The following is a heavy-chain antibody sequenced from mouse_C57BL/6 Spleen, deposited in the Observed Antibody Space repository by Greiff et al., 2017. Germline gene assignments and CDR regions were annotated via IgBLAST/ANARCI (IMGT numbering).Heavy chain of an antibody. J-gene: IGHJ2*01. CDR2: ISSGGDYI. CDR3: TRDGSLDY. V-gene: IGHV5-9-1*02. Sequence: EVKLVESGEGLVKPGGSLKLSCAASGFTFRSYAMSWVRQTPEKRLEWVAYISSGGDYIYYADTVKGRFTISIDNARNTLYLQMSGLKSEYTAMYSCTRDGSLDYWGQGTTLTVSS. CDR1: GFTFRSYA. D-gene: IGHD1-1*01.